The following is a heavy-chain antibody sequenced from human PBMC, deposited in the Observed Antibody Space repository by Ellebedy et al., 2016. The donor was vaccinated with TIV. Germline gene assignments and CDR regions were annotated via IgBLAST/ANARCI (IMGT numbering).Heavy chain of an antibody. J-gene: IGHJ4*02. V-gene: IGHV3-33*01. CDR1: GFNFHMYG. CDR2: IWYDGTNE. Sequence: GESLKISCAASGFNFHMYGMHWVRQAPGKGLEWVANIWYDGTNENYAESVKGRFTISRDTSLYLQMNSLKAEDTAVYYCGRDPGVLPGGGLDSWGQGTLVTVSS. D-gene: IGHD2-15*01. CDR3: GRDPGVLPGGGLDS.